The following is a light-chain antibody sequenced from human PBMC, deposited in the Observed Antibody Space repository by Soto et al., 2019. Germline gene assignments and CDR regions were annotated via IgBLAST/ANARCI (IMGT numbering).Light chain of an antibody. CDR3: SSYTTSNTRQIV. Sequence: ALTQPASVSGSPGQSITVSCTGTSSDVGGYNYVSWYQHHPGKAPKLIIYDVTNRPSGVSNPFSGSKSGNTASLTISGLQPEDEADYYCSSYTTSNTRQIVFGTGTKVTVL. J-gene: IGLJ1*01. CDR2: DVT. V-gene: IGLV2-14*03. CDR1: SSDVGGYNY.